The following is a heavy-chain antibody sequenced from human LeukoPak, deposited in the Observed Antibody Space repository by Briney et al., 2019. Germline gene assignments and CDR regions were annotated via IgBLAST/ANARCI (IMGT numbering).Heavy chain of an antibody. V-gene: IGHV5-51*01. J-gene: IGHJ4*02. CDR2: IYPDDSDT. CDR3: AIGGDSTTSCYRCFDY. CDR1: GYRFTNYW. Sequence: GESLKISCKGSGYRFTNYWIGWVRQMPGKGLEWMGLIYPDDSDTRYSPSFQGQVTISADKSISTAYLQWSSLKASDTAMYYCAIGGDSTTSCYRCFDYRGQGTLVTVSS. D-gene: IGHD2-2*02.